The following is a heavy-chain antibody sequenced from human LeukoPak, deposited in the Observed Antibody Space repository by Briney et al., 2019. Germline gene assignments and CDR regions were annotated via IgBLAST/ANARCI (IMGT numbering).Heavy chain of an antibody. CDR1: GGSFSGYY. J-gene: IGHJ5*02. CDR3: ARGGGDSNH. V-gene: IGHV4-34*01. Sequence: PSETLSLTCAVYGGSFSGYYWSWIRQPPGKGLEWIGEINHSGSTNYNPSLKSRVTISVDTSKNQFSLKLSSVTAADTAVYYCARGGGDSNHWGQGTLVTVSS. CDR2: INHSGST. D-gene: IGHD2-21*02.